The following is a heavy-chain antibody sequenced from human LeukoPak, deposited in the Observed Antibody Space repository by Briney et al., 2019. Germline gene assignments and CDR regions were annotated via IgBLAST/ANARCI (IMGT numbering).Heavy chain of an antibody. Sequence: GGSLRLSCAASGFTFSSYGMHWVRQAPGKGLEWVAVISYDGSNKYYADSVKGRFTISRDNSKNTLYLQMNSLRAEDTAVYYCAKDPYLGYSSSWYYFDYWGQGTLVTVSS. CDR1: GFTFSSYG. V-gene: IGHV3-30*18. CDR3: AKDPYLGYSSSWYYFDY. CDR2: ISYDGSNK. D-gene: IGHD6-13*01. J-gene: IGHJ4*02.